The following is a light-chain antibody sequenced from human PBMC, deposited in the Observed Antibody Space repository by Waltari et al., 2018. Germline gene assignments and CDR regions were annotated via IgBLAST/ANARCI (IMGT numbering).Light chain of an antibody. CDR2: NAS. J-gene: IGKJ1*01. CDR3: MXGTHWPWT. Sequence: DVVMTQSPLSLPVTLGQPAPIPRRSSKILVASDGNPYFNWLQQRPGQSPHRLVYNASNRXXGVPDRFSGXGSXTDFXLRISRVXXXXXGLXYCMXGTHWPWTFGXXTKVXXK. CDR1: KILVASDGNPY. V-gene: IGKV2-30*01.